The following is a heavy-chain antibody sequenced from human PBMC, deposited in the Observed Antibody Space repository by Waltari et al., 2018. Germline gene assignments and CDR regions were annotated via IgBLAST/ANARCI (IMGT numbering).Heavy chain of an antibody. CDR3: ATDCRSTSCPPKYFQH. D-gene: IGHD2-2*01. V-gene: IGHV1-2*02. CDR2: INPNRGGT. CDR1: GYTFIGHY. Sequence: QVQLVQSGADVKKPGASVTVSCKASGYTFIGHYIHWVRQAPGQGLEWMGWINPNRGGTNYAQKFQGRVTMTRDTSISTAYMELSRLRSDDTAVYYCATDCRSTSCPPKYFQHWGQGTLVTVSS. J-gene: IGHJ1*01.